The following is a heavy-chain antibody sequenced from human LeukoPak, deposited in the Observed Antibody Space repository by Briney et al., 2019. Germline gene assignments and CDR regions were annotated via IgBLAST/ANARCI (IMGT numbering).Heavy chain of an antibody. CDR2: INSDGSSS. D-gene: IGHD2-2*01. CDR1: GFTFSSYW. J-gene: IGHJ4*02. Sequence: GGSLRLSCAASGFTFSSYWMHWVRQAPGKGLMWVSRINSDGSSSSYADSVKGRFTISRDNAKNTLYLQMDSLRAEDTAVYYCAGSCTTTSCRGYFDTWGQGTLVTVSS. V-gene: IGHV3-74*01. CDR3: AGSCTTTSCRGYFDT.